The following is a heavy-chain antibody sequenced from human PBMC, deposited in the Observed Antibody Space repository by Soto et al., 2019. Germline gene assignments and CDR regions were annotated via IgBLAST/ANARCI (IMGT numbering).Heavy chain of an antibody. Sequence: GGSLRLSCAASGFTFSRYAMSWVRQAPEKGLEWVSTISGSDGRTYSTDSVKGRFTISRDNSRNTAYLQMNSMRVEDTAVYYCAKGVSQYTPLALCDYWGRGTMVTVSS. CDR2: ISGSDGRT. CDR1: GFTFSRYA. D-gene: IGHD5-18*01. V-gene: IGHV3-23*01. CDR3: AKGVSQYTPLALCDY. J-gene: IGHJ4*02.